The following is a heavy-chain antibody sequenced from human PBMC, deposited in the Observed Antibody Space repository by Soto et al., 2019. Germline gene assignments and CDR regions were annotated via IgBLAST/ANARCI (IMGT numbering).Heavy chain of an antibody. Sequence: GGSLRLSCAASGFTFSSYWMHWVRQAPGKGLVWVSRINSDGSSTSYADSVKGRFTISRDNAKNTLYLQMNSLRAEDTAVYYCAAHRYCSSTSCWDYFDYLGQGTLVTVSS. CDR3: AAHRYCSSTSCWDYFDY. J-gene: IGHJ4*02. D-gene: IGHD2-2*01. V-gene: IGHV3-74*01. CDR2: INSDGSST. CDR1: GFTFSSYW.